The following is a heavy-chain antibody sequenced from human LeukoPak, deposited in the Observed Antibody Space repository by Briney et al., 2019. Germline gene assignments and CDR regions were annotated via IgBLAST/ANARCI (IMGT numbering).Heavy chain of an antibody. V-gene: IGHV4-59*08. CDR2: IYYSGST. CDR1: GGSISSYY. D-gene: IGHD6-13*01. CDR3: ARRYSTNWFFDY. J-gene: IGHJ4*02. Sequence: PSETLSLTCTVSGGSISSYYWSWVRQPPGKGLEWIGYIYYSGSTNYNPSLKSRLTISVDTSKNQFSLKLTSVTAADTAVYYCARRYSTNWFFDYWGQGTLVTVSS.